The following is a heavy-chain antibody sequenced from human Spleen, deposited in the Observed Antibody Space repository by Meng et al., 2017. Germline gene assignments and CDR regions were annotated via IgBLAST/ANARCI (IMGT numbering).Heavy chain of an antibody. CDR1: GGSISSSNYC. J-gene: IGHJ5*02. Sequence: SETLSLTCTVSGGSISSSNYCWAWIRQPPGKGLEWIANIYYRGNTYYNPSLKSRVTISVDTSRNHFSLKLSSVTAADTAVYYCARVPHCSGGSCFNWFDPWGQGTLVTVSS. V-gene: IGHV4-39*07. CDR2: IYYRGNT. CDR3: ARVPHCSGGSCFNWFDP. D-gene: IGHD2-15*01.